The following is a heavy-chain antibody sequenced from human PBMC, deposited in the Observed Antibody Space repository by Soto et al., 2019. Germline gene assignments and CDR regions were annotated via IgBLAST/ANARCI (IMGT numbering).Heavy chain of an antibody. CDR2: ISSTSSTK. CDR1: GFTFSSYW. CDR3: ARRITMVRGPYYHYGLDV. V-gene: IGHV3-48*02. D-gene: IGHD3-10*01. Sequence: GGSLRLSCAASGFTFSSYWMHWVRQAPGKGLEWVSFISSTSSTKNYADSVKGRFTISRDNAKNSLYLQMSSLRDEDTAVDYCARRITMVRGPYYHYGLDVGGQVTTVTVSS. J-gene: IGHJ6*01.